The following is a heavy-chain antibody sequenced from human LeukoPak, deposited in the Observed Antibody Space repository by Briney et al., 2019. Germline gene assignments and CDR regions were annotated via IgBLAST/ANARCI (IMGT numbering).Heavy chain of an antibody. CDR1: GFTFSKYT. Sequence: GGSLRLSCAASGFTFSKYTMNWVRQAPGKGLEWVSYITSSGGTISYADSVKGRVTISRDNAKSSLYLQVNSLRDEDTAVYYCARMIGSGYYYFDYWGQGTLVTVSS. CDR2: ITSSGGTI. CDR3: ARMIGSGYYYFDY. D-gene: IGHD3-10*01. J-gene: IGHJ4*02. V-gene: IGHV3-48*02.